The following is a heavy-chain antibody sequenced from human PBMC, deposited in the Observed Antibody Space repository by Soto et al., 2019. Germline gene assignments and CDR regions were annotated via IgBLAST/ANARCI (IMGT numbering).Heavy chain of an antibody. V-gene: IGHV4-4*07. J-gene: IGHJ4*02. CDR1: GASISSYF. Sequence: QVQLQESGPGLVKPSETLSLTCTVSGASISSYFWSWIRQPAGKGLEWIGRVYSSGTTKYNPSLQSRVTMSIDRSRNQFFLNLNSMTAADTAVYYCARDYVEVAGPGGSYWGQGILVSVSS. D-gene: IGHD6-19*01. CDR2: VYSSGTT. CDR3: ARDYVEVAGPGGSY.